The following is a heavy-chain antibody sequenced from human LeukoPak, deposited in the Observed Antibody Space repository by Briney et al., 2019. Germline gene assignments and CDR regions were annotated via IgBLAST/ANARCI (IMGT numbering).Heavy chain of an antibody. CDR2: IYYSGST. CDR3: ARALVKDTAMVTDYFDY. J-gene: IGHJ4*02. V-gene: IGHV4-59*12. CDR1: GGSISSYY. D-gene: IGHD5-18*01. Sequence: SETLSLTCTVSGGSISSYYWSWIRQPPGKGLEWIGYIYYSGSTNYNPSLKSRVTISVDTSKNQFSLQLNSVTPEDTAVYYCARALVKDTAMVTDYFDYWGQGTLVTVSS.